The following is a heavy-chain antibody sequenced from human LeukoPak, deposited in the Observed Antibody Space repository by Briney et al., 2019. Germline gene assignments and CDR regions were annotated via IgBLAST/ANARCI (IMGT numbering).Heavy chain of an antibody. J-gene: IGHJ4*02. D-gene: IGHD1-7*01. CDR3: ARGPNWYYNS. Sequence: SETLSLTCAVSGDSVTSGGSYWSWIRQPPGKGLEWIGYISFNGNTDYNPSLNGRVAISVDTSKNQFSLKLTSVTAADTAVYYCARGPNWYYNSWGQGTLVTVS. CDR2: ISFNGNT. V-gene: IGHV4-61*08. CDR1: GDSVTSGGSY.